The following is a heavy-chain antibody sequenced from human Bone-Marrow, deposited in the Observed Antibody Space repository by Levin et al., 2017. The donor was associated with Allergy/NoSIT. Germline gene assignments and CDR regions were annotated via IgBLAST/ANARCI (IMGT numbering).Heavy chain of an antibody. Sequence: PSETLSLTCTVSGGSINNNSYYWAWIRQPPGKGLEWIGNVYYSGSAYYNPSLKSRVAMSVDTSKNQFSLKLTSVTAADTAVYYCATHRASVAHDYWGQGFLVTVSS. CDR2: VYYSGSA. V-gene: IGHV4-39*01. J-gene: IGHJ4*02. CDR3: ATHRASVAHDY. D-gene: IGHD4-23*01. CDR1: GGSINNNSYY.